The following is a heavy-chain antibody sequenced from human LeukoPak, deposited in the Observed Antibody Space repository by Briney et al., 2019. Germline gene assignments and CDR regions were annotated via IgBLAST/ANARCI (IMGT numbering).Heavy chain of an antibody. J-gene: IGHJ4*02. D-gene: IGHD1-1*01. CDR3: ARDRGERPFDY. CDR1: GFTFSSYA. Sequence: GGSLRLSCAASGFTFSSYAMSWVRQAPGKGLVWVSRINSDGSSTSYADSVKGRFTISRDNAKNTLYLQMNSLRAEDTAVYYCARDRGERPFDYWGQGTLVTVSS. V-gene: IGHV3-74*01. CDR2: INSDGSST.